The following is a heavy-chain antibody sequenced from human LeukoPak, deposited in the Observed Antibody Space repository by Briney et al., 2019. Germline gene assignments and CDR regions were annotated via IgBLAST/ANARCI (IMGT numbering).Heavy chain of an antibody. V-gene: IGHV3-20*04. CDR3: ARDTTAAGLYYFDY. J-gene: IGHJ4*02. CDR2: INWNGGST. D-gene: IGHD6-13*01. CDR1: GFTFDDYG. Sequence: PGGSLRLSCAASGFTFDDYGISWVRQAPGKGLEWVSGINWNGGSTGYADSVKGRFTISRDNAKNSLYLQMNSLRAEDTALYYCARDTTAAGLYYFDYWGQGTLVTVSS.